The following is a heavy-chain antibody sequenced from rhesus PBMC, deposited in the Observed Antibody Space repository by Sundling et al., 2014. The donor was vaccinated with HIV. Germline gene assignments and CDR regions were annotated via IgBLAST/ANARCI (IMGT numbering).Heavy chain of an antibody. CDR1: GFIFSSYG. V-gene: IGHV3-54*02. Sequence: EVQLVESGGDLVQPGGSLRLSCVASGFIFSSYGMHWVRQAPGKGLEWVADIWYDGSQRYYADSVKDRFTISRDNSKNTVSLQMNSLRSEDTAVYHCAKVANAVKGRGLDSWGQGVVVTVSS. CDR3: AKVANAVKGRGLDS. CDR2: IWYDGSQR. J-gene: IGHJ6*01. D-gene: IGHD5-12*01.